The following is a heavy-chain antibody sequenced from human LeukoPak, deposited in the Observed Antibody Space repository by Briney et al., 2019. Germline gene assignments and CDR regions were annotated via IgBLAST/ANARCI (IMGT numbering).Heavy chain of an antibody. Sequence: SETLSLTCTVSGGSISSGSYYWSWIRQPAGKGLEWIGRIYTSGSTNYNPSLKSRVTISVDTSKNQFSLKLSSVTAADTAVYYCAREKEYSSSWYSNWFDPWGQGTLLTVSS. D-gene: IGHD6-13*01. CDR1: GGSISSGSYY. CDR3: AREKEYSSSWYSNWFDP. CDR2: IYTSGST. J-gene: IGHJ5*02. V-gene: IGHV4-61*02.